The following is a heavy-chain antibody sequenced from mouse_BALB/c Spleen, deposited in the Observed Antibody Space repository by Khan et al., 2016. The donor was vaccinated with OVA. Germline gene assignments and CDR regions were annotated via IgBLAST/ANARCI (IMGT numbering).Heavy chain of an antibody. CDR3: AGYSNFDY. CDR2: ISSGSSTI. J-gene: IGHJ2*01. V-gene: IGHV5-17*02. CDR1: GFTFSRFG. Sequence: EVKLVESGGGLVQPGGSRKLSCAASGFTFSRFGMHWVRQAPEKGLEWVAYISSGSSTINYADTVKGRFTISRDNPKNTLVLQMTSLRSYDTAMYYWAGYSNFDYWGQGTTLTVSS.